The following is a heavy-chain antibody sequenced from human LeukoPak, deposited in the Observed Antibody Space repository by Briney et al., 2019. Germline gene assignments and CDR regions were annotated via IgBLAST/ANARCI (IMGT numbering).Heavy chain of an antibody. J-gene: IGHJ4*02. CDR1: GGSISSSSYY. Sequence: SETLSLTCTVSGGSISSSSYYWGWIRQRPGQGLEWIGSIYYSGSTYYNPSLKSRVTISVDTSKNQFSLKLSSVTAADTAVYYCVRAGDGDTLDYWGQGTLVTVSS. D-gene: IGHD4-17*01. CDR2: IYYSGST. CDR3: VRAGDGDTLDY. V-gene: IGHV4-39*01.